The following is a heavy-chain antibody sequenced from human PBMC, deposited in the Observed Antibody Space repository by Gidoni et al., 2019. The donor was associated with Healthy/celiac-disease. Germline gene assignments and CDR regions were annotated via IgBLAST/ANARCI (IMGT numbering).Heavy chain of an antibody. V-gene: IGHV4-39*01. CDR1: GCSISSSSYY. CDR3: ASLLGGYCTNGVCRSYYFDY. J-gene: IGHJ4*02. CDR2: IYYSGST. Sequence: QLPLQESGTGLVKPTETLSLTGPGSGCSISSSSYYWGWIRQPPGKGMEWIGSIYYSGSTYYNPSLKSRVTISLDTSKNQFSLKLSSVTAADTAVYYCASLLGGYCTNGVCRSYYFDYWGQGTLVTVSA. D-gene: IGHD2-8*01.